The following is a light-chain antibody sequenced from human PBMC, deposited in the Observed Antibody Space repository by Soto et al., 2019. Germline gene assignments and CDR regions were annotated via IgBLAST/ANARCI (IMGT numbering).Light chain of an antibody. J-gene: IGKJ1*01. CDR3: QQSYSTPPWT. Sequence: DIQMTQSPSSLSASVGDRVTITCRASQSIVTYLNWYLQKPGKAPTLLIYAASNLQSGVPSRFSGSGSGTDFSLTISSLQPEDFATYFCQQSYSTPPWTFGQGTKVDIK. V-gene: IGKV1-39*01. CDR1: QSIVTY. CDR2: AAS.